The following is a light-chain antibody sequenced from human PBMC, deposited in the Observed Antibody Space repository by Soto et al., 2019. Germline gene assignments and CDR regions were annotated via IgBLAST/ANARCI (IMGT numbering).Light chain of an antibody. Sequence: QSALTQPASVSGSPGQSITISCTRASSDVGSYNFVSWYQQHPGEVPKVLIYEVSKRPSWVSDRLSGSKSGNTASLTIAGLQAEDEADYYCCADAGRSTDVFGTGTKLTVL. CDR3: CADAGRSTDV. J-gene: IGLJ1*01. CDR1: SSDVGSYNF. CDR2: EVS. V-gene: IGLV2-23*02.